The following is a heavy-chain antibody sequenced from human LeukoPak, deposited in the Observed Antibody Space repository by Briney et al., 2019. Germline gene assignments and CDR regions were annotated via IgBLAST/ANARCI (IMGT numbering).Heavy chain of an antibody. Sequence: ASVKVSCKASGGTFSSYAISWVRQAPGQGLEWMGGIIPIFGTANYAQKFQGRVTITADKSTSTAYMELSSLRSEDTAVYYCAQPGDYGDYVYAFDIWGQGTMVTVSS. V-gene: IGHV1-69*06. D-gene: IGHD4-17*01. CDR3: AQPGDYGDYVYAFDI. CDR1: GGTFSSYA. J-gene: IGHJ3*02. CDR2: IIPIFGTA.